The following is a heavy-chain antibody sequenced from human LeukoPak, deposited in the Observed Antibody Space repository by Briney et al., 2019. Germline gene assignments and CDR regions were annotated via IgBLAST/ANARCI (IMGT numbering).Heavy chain of an antibody. CDR2: ISSSSSYI. Sequence: GGSLRLSCAASGFTFSSHSMNWVRQAPGEGLEWVSSISSSSSYIYYADSVKGRFTISRDNAKNSLYLQMNSLRAEDTAVYYCARDGHGDYRSYYYGMDVWGQGTTVTVSS. CDR3: ARDGHGDYRSYYYGMDV. J-gene: IGHJ6*02. V-gene: IGHV3-21*01. D-gene: IGHD4-17*01. CDR1: GFTFSSHS.